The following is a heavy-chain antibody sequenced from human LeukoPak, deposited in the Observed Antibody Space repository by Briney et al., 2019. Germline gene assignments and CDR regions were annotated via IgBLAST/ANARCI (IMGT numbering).Heavy chain of an antibody. CDR3: ARGRVVVVIPGSFDY. D-gene: IGHD3-22*01. J-gene: IGHJ4*02. CDR1: GGSISSGDYY. Sequence: PSETLSLTCTVSGGSISSGDYYWSWIRQPPGKGLEWIGYIYYSGSTYYNPSLKSRVTISVDTSKNQFSLKLSSVTAAVTAVYYCARGRVVVVIPGSFDYWGQGTLVTVSS. V-gene: IGHV4-30-4*01. CDR2: IYYSGST.